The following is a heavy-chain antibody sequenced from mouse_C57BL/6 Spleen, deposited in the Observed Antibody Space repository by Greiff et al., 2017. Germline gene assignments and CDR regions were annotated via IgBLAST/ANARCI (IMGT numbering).Heavy chain of an antibody. V-gene: IGHV1-82*01. CDR1: GYAFSSSW. CDR2: IYPGDGDT. Sequence: QVQLQQSGPELVKPGASVKISCKASGYAFSSSWMNWVKQRPGKGLEWIGRIYPGDGDTNYNGKFKGKATLTADKSSSTAYMQLSSLTSEDSAVDCCAATVVDWYFDVWGTGTTVTVSS. D-gene: IGHD1-1*01. CDR3: AATVVDWYFDV. J-gene: IGHJ1*03.